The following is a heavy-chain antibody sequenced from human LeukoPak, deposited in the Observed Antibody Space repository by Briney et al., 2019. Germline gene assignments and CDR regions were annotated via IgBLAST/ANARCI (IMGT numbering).Heavy chain of an antibody. Sequence: PGGSLRLSCAASGFTVSSNYMSWVRQAPGKGLEWVSVIYTGGSTYYADSVKGRFTISRDNSKNTLYLQMNSLRVEDTAVYYCARDHFFGESRAPFFDYWGQGTLVTVSS. CDR2: IYTGGST. CDR3: ARDHFFGESRAPFFDY. J-gene: IGHJ4*02. V-gene: IGHV3-53*01. D-gene: IGHD3-10*01. CDR1: GFTVSSNY.